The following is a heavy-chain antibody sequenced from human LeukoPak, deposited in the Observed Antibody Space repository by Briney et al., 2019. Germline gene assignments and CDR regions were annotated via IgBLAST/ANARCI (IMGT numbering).Heavy chain of an antibody. CDR3: ARGQTASNYDSSGYLSDI. V-gene: IGHV1-8*01. J-gene: IGHJ3*02. CDR2: MNPNSGNT. D-gene: IGHD3-22*01. Sequence: ASVKVSCKASGYTFTSYDISWVRQATGQGLEWMGWMNPNSGNTGYAQKFQGRVTMTTNTSISTAYMELSSLRSEDTAVYFCARGQTASNYDSSGYLSDIWGQGTMVTVSS. CDR1: GYTFTSYD.